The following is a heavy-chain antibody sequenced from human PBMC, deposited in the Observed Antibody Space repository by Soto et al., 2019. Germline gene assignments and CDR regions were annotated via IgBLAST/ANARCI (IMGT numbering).Heavy chain of an antibody. V-gene: IGHV1-69*13. CDR1: GGTFSSYA. Sequence: XAVKVSCKASGGTFSSYAISWVRQAPGQGLEWMGGIIPIFGTANYAQKFQGRVTITADESTSTAYMELSSLRSEDTAVYYCARVYKRWLQGYFDYWGQGTLVTVSS. J-gene: IGHJ4*02. D-gene: IGHD5-12*01. CDR3: ARVYKRWLQGYFDY. CDR2: IIPIFGTA.